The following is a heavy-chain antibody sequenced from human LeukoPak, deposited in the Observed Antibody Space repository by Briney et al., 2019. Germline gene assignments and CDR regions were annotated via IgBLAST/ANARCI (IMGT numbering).Heavy chain of an antibody. CDR1: GFTFSDYY. V-gene: IGHV3-11*01. CDR3: ASGPVHSSGPVDH. CDR2: INNDGRVI. Sequence: GGSLRLSCAASGFTFSDYYMSWIRQAPGKGLEWISYINNDGRVIYYADSVKGRFTISRDNAKNSLYLQMNSLRAEDTAVYYCASGPVHSSGPVDHWGQGTLVTVSS. J-gene: IGHJ5*02. D-gene: IGHD6-19*01.